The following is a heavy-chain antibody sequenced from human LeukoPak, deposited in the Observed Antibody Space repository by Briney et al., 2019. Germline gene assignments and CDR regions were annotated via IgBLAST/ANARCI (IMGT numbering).Heavy chain of an antibody. CDR2: INPNSGGT. V-gene: IGHV1-2*04. CDR3: ARGYCSGGSCQFDY. D-gene: IGHD2-15*01. CDR1: GYTFTGYY. J-gene: IGHJ4*02. Sequence: ASVKVSCKASGYTFTGYYMHWVRQAPGQGLEWMGRINPNSGGTNYAQKFQGWVTMTRDTSISTAYMELSRLRSDDTAVYYCARGYCSGGSCQFDYWGQGTLVTVSS.